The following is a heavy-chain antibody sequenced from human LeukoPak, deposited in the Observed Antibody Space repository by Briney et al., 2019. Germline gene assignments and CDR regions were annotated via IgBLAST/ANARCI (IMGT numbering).Heavy chain of an antibody. CDR3: ARDWPTMGDAFDI. J-gene: IGHJ3*02. Sequence: ASVKVSCKASGYTFTSYGISWVRQAPGQGLEWMGWIRAYNGNTNYAQKLQGRVTRTTDTSTSTAYMELSSLRSEDTAVYYCARDWPTMGDAFDIWGQGTMVTVSS. D-gene: IGHD3-10*01. CDR1: GYTFTSYG. V-gene: IGHV1-18*01. CDR2: IRAYNGNT.